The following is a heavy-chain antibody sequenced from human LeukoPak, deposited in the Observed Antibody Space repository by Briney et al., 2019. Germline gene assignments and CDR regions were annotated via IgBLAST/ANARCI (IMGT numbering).Heavy chain of an antibody. V-gene: IGHV3-23*01. CDR3: AELGITMIGGV. D-gene: IGHD3-10*02. CDR1: GFTFSSYA. Sequence: GGSLRLSCAASGFTFSSYAMSWVRQAPGKGLEWVSGISGRGGSTYYADSVKGRFTISRDNAKNSLYLQMNSLRAEDTAVYYCAELGITMIGGVWGKGTTVIISS. CDR2: ISGRGGST. J-gene: IGHJ6*04.